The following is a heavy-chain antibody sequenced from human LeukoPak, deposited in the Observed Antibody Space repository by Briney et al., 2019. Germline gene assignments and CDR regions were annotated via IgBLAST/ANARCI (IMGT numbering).Heavy chain of an antibody. J-gene: IGHJ4*02. D-gene: IGHD6-19*01. V-gene: IGHV4-59*08. Sequence: SETLSLTCTVSGGSISSYYWSWIRQPPGKGLEWIGYIYYSGSTNYNPSLKSRVTISVDTSKNQFSLKLSSVTAADTAVYYCARWGIAVALFDYWGQGTLVTVSS. CDR2: IYYSGST. CDR1: GGSISSYY. CDR3: ARWGIAVALFDY.